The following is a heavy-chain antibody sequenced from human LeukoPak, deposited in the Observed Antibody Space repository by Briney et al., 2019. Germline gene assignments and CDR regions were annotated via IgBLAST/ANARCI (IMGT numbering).Heavy chain of an antibody. Sequence: SDTLSHTCAVSIDSTRGNHWSGARQSPGKGLEWIGEVHRSGHTTYMPSRKSRVTISIDNYKDQISLDLASVAAADTAVYYCATEILGAPTPGAYWGQGTLVTVSS. J-gene: IGHJ4*02. D-gene: IGHD2-8*02. CDR2: VHRSGHT. CDR1: IDSTRGNHW. V-gene: IGHV4/OR15-8*02. CDR3: ATEILGAPTPGAY.